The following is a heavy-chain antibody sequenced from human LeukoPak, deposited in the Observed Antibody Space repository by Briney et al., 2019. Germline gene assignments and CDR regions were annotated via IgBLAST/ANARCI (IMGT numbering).Heavy chain of an antibody. CDR3: ASGPDGYNSHFDY. J-gene: IGHJ4*02. CDR1: GFTFSSYS. Sequence: GGSLRLSCAASGFTFSSYSMNWVRQAPGKGLEWVPYISSGSTTIYYADSVKGRFTISRDNAKNSLYLQMNSLRDEDTAVYYCASGPDGYNSHFDYWGQGTLVTVSS. CDR2: ISSGSTTI. V-gene: IGHV3-48*02. D-gene: IGHD5-24*01.